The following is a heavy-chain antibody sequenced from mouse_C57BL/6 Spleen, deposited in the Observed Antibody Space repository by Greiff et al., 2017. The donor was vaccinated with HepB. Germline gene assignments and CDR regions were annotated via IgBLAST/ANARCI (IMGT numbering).Heavy chain of an antibody. D-gene: IGHD1-1*01. V-gene: IGHV5-9-1*02. CDR1: GFTFSSYA. CDR2: ISSGGDYI. J-gene: IGHJ2*01. CDR3: TRVYYGSGNYFDY. Sequence: EVQVVESGEGLVKPGGSLKLSCAASGFTFSSYAMSWVRQTPEKRLEWVAYISSGGDYIYYADTVKGRFTISRDNARNTLYLQMSSLKSEDTAMYYCTRVYYGSGNYFDYWGQGTTLTVSS.